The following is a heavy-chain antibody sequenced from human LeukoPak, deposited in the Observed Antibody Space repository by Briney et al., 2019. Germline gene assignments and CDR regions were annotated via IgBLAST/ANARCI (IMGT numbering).Heavy chain of an antibody. CDR3: ARHYGP. CDR1: GGSFSGYY. J-gene: IGHJ5*02. D-gene: IGHD3-16*01. V-gene: IGHV4-34*01. Sequence: PSETLSLTCAVYGGSFSGYYWSWIRQPPGKGLEWIGSIYDSGSTYYNPSLKSRVTISVDTSKNQFSLKLNSVTAVDTAVYYCARHYGPWGQGTLVTVSS. CDR2: IYDSGST.